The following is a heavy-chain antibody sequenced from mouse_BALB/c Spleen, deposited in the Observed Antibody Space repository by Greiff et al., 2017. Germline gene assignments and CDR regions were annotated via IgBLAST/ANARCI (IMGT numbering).Heavy chain of an antibody. Sequence: EVKVEESGGGLVQPGGSMKLSCVASGFTFSNYWMNWVRQSPEKGLEWVAEIRLKSNNYATHYAESVKGRFTISRDDSKSSVYLQMNNLRAEDTGIYYCTRTDYGSSHFDYWGQGTTLTVSS. CDR2: IRLKSNNYAT. D-gene: IGHD1-1*01. CDR3: TRTDYGSSHFDY. V-gene: IGHV6-6*02. J-gene: IGHJ2*01. CDR1: GFTFSNYW.